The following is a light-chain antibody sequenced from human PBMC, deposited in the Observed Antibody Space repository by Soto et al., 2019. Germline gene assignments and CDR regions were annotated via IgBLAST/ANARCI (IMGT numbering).Light chain of an antibody. V-gene: IGKV3D-20*02. CDR3: QQRSNWPLT. CDR2: ATS. J-gene: IGKJ4*01. CDR1: ESVVSNY. Sequence: FVLTQSPGTLSLSPGERATLSRRATESVVSNYLAWYQLKPGQAPRLLIFATSRRATDIPDRFSGSGSGTDFTLTISSLEPADFAVYYCQQRSNWPLTFGGGTKVDI.